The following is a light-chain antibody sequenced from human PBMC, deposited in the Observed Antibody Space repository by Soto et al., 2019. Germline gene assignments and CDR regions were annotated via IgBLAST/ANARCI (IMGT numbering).Light chain of an antibody. Sequence: LTQPASVSGSPGQSITISCTGTSSDVGTYNYVSWYQHHPGKAPKLIIYEVSNRPSGVSNRFSGSKSGSTASLTISGLQAEDEADYHCTSYTRDTALVFGTGTKATVL. V-gene: IGLV2-14*01. J-gene: IGLJ1*01. CDR1: SSDVGTYNY. CDR2: EVS. CDR3: TSYTRDTALV.